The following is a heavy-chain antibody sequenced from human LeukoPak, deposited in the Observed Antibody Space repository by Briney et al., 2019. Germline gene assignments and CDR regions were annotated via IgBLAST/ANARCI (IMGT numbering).Heavy chain of an antibody. Sequence: GSLRLSCAASGFTFSGSAMHWVRQASGKGLEWVGRIRSKANSYATAYAASVKGRFTISRDDSKNTAYLQMNSLKTEDTAVYYCTKANDYGDYGDYWGQGTLVTVSS. CDR1: GFTFSGSA. D-gene: IGHD4-17*01. J-gene: IGHJ4*02. CDR3: TKANDYGDYGDY. V-gene: IGHV3-73*01. CDR2: IRSKANSYAT.